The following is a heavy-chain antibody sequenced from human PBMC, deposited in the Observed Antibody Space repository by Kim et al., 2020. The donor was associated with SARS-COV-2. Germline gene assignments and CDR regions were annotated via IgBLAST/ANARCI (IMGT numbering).Heavy chain of an antibody. CDR2: ISGSGGST. Sequence: GGSLRLSCAASGFTFSSYAMSWVRQAPGKGLEWVSAISGSGGSTYYADSVKGRFTISRDNSKNTLYLQMNSQRAEDTAVYYCAKGNIVAGPAAMVDYWGQGTLVTFPS. CDR1: GFTFSSYA. CDR3: AKGNIVAGPAAMVDY. D-gene: IGHD2-2*01. J-gene: IGHJ4*02. V-gene: IGHV3-23*01.